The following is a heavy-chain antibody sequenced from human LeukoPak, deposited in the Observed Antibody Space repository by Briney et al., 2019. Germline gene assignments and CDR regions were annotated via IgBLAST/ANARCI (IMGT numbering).Heavy chain of an antibody. V-gene: IGHV4-59*08. CDR1: DGSISINY. J-gene: IGHJ4*02. D-gene: IGHD6-19*01. CDR3: ARAASGWYGVFDL. CDR2: VHHTGST. Sequence: PSETLSLTCSISDGSISINYWSWIWQTPGKGLEWIGYVHHTGSTNYNAALKRRVTISLDTSKSQFSLSLRSVTAADGAVYYCARAASGWYGVFDLWGQGTLVTVSS.